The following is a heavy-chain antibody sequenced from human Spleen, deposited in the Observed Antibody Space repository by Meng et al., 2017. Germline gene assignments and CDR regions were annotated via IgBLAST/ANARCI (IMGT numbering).Heavy chain of an antibody. CDR1: GFTFSSYS. Sequence: GGSLRLSCAASGFTFSSYSMNWVRQAPGKGLEWVSSISSSSSYIYYADSVKGRFTISRDNAKNTLYLQMNSLRAEDTAVYYCAKDLVHCSGGSCYDYWGQGTLVTVSS. J-gene: IGHJ4*02. CDR2: ISSSSSYI. CDR3: AKDLVHCSGGSCYDY. V-gene: IGHV3-21*04. D-gene: IGHD2-15*01.